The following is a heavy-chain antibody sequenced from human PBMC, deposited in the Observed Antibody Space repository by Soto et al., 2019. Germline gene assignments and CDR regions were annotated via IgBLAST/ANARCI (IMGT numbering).Heavy chain of an antibody. D-gene: IGHD3-16*01. CDR1: NDSVDNTNYF. Sequence: SETLSLTCTVANDSVDNTNYFWSWIRQSPGKGLEWSGYVYYTGTTDYTPSFKSRVSMSIDTCKNQFSQKVNSLTAADTAVHFCARGGITSAQHFFTYWGQGVTFTVSS. V-gene: IGHV4-61*01. CDR3: ARGGITSAQHFFTY. CDR2: VYYTGTT. J-gene: IGHJ4*02.